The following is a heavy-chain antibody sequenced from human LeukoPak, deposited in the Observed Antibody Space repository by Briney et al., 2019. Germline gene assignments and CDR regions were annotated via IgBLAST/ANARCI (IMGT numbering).Heavy chain of an antibody. CDR3: ARVPIPKERWYVDY. CDR1: GYTFTGYY. V-gene: IGHV1-2*02. Sequence: GASVKVSCKASGYTFTGYYMHWVRQAPGQGLEWMGRINPNGGGTNYAQKFQGRVTMTRDTSISTAYMELSRLRSDDTAVYYCARVPIPKERWYVDYWGQGTLVTVSS. CDR2: INPNGGGT. D-gene: IGHD6-13*01. J-gene: IGHJ4*02.